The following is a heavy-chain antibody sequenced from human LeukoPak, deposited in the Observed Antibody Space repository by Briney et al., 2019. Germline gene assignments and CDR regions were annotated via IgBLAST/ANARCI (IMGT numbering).Heavy chain of an antibody. J-gene: IGHJ3*02. V-gene: IGHV3-74*01. D-gene: IGHD2-15*01. CDR3: ARVDVCSGGSCYPDAFDI. Sequence: GGSLRLSCAASGFTFSSYWMHWVRQAPGKGLVWVSRINSDGSSTSYADSVKGRFTISRDNAKNTLYLQMNSLRAEDTAVYYCARVDVCSGGSCYPDAFDIWGQGTMVTVSS. CDR2: INSDGSST. CDR1: GFTFSSYW.